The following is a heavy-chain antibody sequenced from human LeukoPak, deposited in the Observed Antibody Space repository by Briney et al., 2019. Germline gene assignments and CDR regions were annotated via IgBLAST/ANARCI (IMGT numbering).Heavy chain of an antibody. CDR2: ISWDGGST. J-gene: IGHJ5*02. CDR3: AKDRYSYGRNWFDP. CDR1: GFTFDDYA. D-gene: IGHD5-18*01. V-gene: IGHV3-43D*03. Sequence: PGGSLRLSCAASGFTFDDYAVHWVRQAPGKGLEWVSLISWDGGSTYYADSVKGRFTISRDNSKNTLYLQMNSLRAEGTAVYYCAKDRYSYGRNWFDPWGQGTLVTVSS.